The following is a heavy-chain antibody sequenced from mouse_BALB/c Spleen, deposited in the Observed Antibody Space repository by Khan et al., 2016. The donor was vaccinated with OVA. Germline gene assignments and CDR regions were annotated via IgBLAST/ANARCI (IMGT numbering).Heavy chain of an antibody. V-gene: IGHV1-63*02. CDR1: GYTFTNYW. CDR3: ASRGATRATWDYFDY. J-gene: IGHJ2*01. CDR2: TYPGGGYT. Sequence: QVQLKESGAELVRPGTSVKMSCKAAGYTFTNYWIGWVKQRPGHGLEWIGDTYPGGGYTNYNEKFKGKATLTADTSSSTAYMQLSGLTSEDSAIYYCASRGATRATWDYFDYWDQGTTLPVSS. D-gene: IGHD3-1*01.